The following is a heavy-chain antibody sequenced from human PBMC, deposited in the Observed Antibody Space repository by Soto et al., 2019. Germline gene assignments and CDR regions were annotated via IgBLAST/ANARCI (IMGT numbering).Heavy chain of an antibody. CDR1: GGSISSYY. V-gene: IGHV4-59*01. CDR2: INYSGST. CDR3: ARVGKRGYSYGGAFDI. J-gene: IGHJ3*02. Sequence: PSQTLSLTCTGSGGSISSYYWSWIRQPPGKGLEWIGYINYSGSTNYNTSLKSRITISVDTPKNQISKNLRSGTAADTAVYYCARVGKRGYSYGGAFDIWGQGTMVT. D-gene: IGHD5-18*01.